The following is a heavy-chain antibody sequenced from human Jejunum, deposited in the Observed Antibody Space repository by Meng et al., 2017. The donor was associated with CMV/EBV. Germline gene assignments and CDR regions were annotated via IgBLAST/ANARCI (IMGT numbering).Heavy chain of an antibody. Sequence: QVQLQQWGAGLLKPSETLSFTCAVYGGSFSGYYWSWIRQPPGKGLEWIGEINHSGSTNYNPSLKSRVTISVDTSKNQFSLKLSSVTAADTAVYYCARGFVKYTVTRVGNWFDPWGQGTLVTVSS. CDR3: ARGFVKYTVTRVGNWFDP. V-gene: IGHV4-34*01. CDR1: GGSFSGYY. CDR2: INHSGST. J-gene: IGHJ5*02. D-gene: IGHD4-17*01.